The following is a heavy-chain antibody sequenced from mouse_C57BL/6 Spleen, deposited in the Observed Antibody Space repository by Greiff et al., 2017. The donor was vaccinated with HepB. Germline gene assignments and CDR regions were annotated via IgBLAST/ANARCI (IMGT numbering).Heavy chain of an antibody. J-gene: IGHJ4*01. CDR3: ARRLYYDYDGYAMDY. Sequence: EVQLQQSGPELVKPGASVKISCKASGYTFTDYYMNWVKQSHGKSLEWIGDINPNNGGTGYNQKFKGKATLTVDKSSSTAYMELRSLTSEDSAVYYCARRLYYDYDGYAMDYWGQGTSVTVSS. D-gene: IGHD2-4*01. CDR1: GYTFTDYY. V-gene: IGHV1-26*01. CDR2: INPNNGGT.